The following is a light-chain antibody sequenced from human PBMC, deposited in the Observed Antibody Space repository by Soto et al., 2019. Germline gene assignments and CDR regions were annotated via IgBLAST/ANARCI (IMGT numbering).Light chain of an antibody. CDR2: DAS. CDR3: QQSYSTLWT. CDR1: QSVSSY. Sequence: EIVMTQSPATLSVSPGERATLSCRASQSVSSYLAWYQQKPGQAPRLLIYDASNRATGIPARFSGSGSGTEFTLTISSLRSEDFAVYYCQQSYSTLWTFGQGTKVDIK. J-gene: IGKJ1*01. V-gene: IGKV3D-15*01.